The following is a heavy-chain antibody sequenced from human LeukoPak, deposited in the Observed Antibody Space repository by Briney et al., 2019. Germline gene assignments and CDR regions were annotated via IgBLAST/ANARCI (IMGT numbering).Heavy chain of an antibody. J-gene: IGHJ4*02. Sequence: ASVKVSCKASGYTFTSYYMHWVRQAPGQGLEWMGIINPSGGSTSYAQKLQGRVTMTTDTSTSTAYMELRSLRSDDTAVYYCASSDCSSTSCYGGSDYWGQGTLVTVSS. CDR1: GYTFTSYY. D-gene: IGHD2-2*01. CDR2: INPSGGST. V-gene: IGHV1-46*01. CDR3: ASSDCSSTSCYGGSDY.